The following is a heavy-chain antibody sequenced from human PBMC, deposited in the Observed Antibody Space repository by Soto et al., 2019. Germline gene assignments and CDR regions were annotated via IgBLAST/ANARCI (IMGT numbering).Heavy chain of an antibody. J-gene: IGHJ4*02. CDR3: AIAPDY. Sequence: QLQLQESGSGLVKPSQTLSLTCAVSGGSISSGGYSWSLIRQPPAKGLEWIGYMYHSGRTYYNPSHKRRVTISLDRSKNQFSLKLSSVTAADTAVYYCAIAPDYWGQRILVTVSS. CDR1: GGSISSGGYS. CDR2: MYHSGRT. V-gene: IGHV4-30-2*01.